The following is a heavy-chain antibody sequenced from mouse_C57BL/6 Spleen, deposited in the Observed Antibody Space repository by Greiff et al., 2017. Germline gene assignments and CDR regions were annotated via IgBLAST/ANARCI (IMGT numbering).Heavy chain of an antibody. Sequence: VQLQESGAELVRPGASVTLSCKASGYTFTDYEMHWVKQTPVHGLEWIGAIDPETGGTAYNQKFKGKAILTADKSSSTAYMELRSLTSEDSAVYYWTRRGAIDGGFAYWGQGTLVTVSA. V-gene: IGHV1-15*01. CDR3: TRRGAIDGGFAY. CDR2: IDPETGGT. D-gene: IGHD2-3*01. CDR1: GYTFTDYE. J-gene: IGHJ3*01.